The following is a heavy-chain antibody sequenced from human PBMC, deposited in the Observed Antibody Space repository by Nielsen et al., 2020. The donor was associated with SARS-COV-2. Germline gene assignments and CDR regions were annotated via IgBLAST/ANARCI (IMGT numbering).Heavy chain of an antibody. D-gene: IGHD5-18*01. CDR2: ISWNSGSI. J-gene: IGHJ4*02. V-gene: IGHV3-9*01. Sequence: SLKISCAASGFTFDDYAMHWVRQAPGKGLEWVSGISWNSGSIGYADSVKGRFTISRDNSKNSLYLQMNSLRAEDTAVYYCAKGEYSYGYLYYFAYWGQGTLVTVSS. CDR1: GFTFDDYA. CDR3: AKGEYSYGYLYYFAY.